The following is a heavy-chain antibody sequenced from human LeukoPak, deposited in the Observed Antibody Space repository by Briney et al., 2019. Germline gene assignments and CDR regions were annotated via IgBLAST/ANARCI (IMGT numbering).Heavy chain of an antibody. V-gene: IGHV1-2*02. CDR2: INPNSGGT. CDR1: GYTFTGYY. CDR3: ARVKVGIAVAGIKN. Sequence: ASVKVSCKASGYTFTGYYMHWVRQAPGQGLEWMGWINPNSGGTNYAQKFQGRVTMTRDTSISTAYMELSRLRSGDTAVYYCARVKVGIAVAGIKNWGQGTLVTVSS. D-gene: IGHD6-19*01. J-gene: IGHJ4*02.